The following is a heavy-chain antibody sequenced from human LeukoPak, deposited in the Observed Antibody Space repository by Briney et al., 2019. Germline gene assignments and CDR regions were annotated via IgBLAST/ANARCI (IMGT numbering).Heavy chain of an antibody. CDR3: ARGRTSWNYIYYYYMDV. CDR1: GYTFTSYD. CDR2: MNPNSGNT. Sequence: GASVKLSCKASGYTFTSYDINWVRQATGQGLEWMGWMNPNSGNTGYAQKFQGRVTMTRNTSISTAYMELSSLRSEDTAVYYCARGRTSWNYIYYYYMDVWGKGTTVTVSS. V-gene: IGHV1-8*02. D-gene: IGHD1-7*01. J-gene: IGHJ6*03.